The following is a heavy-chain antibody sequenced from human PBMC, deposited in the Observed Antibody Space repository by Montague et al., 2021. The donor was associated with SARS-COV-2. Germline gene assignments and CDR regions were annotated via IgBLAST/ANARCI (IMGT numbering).Heavy chain of an antibody. V-gene: IGHV4-34*01. Sequence: SETLSLTCAVYGGSFSDYYWTWIRQPPGKGLEWLGEVNHSGRINYNPSLKSRITISVDTSKNQFSLKLSSVTAADTAVYYCARQEYYYDSSGYGRMDWFGPWGQGTLVTVSS. D-gene: IGHD3-22*01. CDR2: VNHSGRI. CDR1: GGSFSDYY. J-gene: IGHJ5*02. CDR3: ARQEYYYDSSGYGRMDWFGP.